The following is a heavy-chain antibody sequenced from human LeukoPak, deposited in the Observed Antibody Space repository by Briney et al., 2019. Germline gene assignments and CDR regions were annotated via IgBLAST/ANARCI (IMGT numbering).Heavy chain of an antibody. Sequence: GGSLRLSCAASGFTFTNYAMSWVRQAPGKGLEWVSTISVSGGSTYYADSVKGRFTISRDNSKNTLYLQMNSLRAEDTAVYYCANKWGHPTAPFDYWGQGTLVTVSS. J-gene: IGHJ4*02. V-gene: IGHV3-23*01. CDR3: ANKWGHPTAPFDY. CDR2: ISVSGGST. D-gene: IGHD3-16*01. CDR1: GFTFTNYA.